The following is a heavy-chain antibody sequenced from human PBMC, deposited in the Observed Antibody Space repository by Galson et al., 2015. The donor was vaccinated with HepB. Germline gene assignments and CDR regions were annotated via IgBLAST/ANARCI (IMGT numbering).Heavy chain of an antibody. CDR3: AREGIHDYGPFDP. CDR2: IKQDGSEK. D-gene: IGHD4-17*01. V-gene: IGHV3-7*05. Sequence: SLRLSCAASGFTFSSYWMSWVRQAPGKGLEWVANIKQDGSEKYYVDSVKGRFTISRDNAKNSLYLQMNSPRAEDTAVYYCAREGIHDYGPFDPWGQGTLVTVSS. J-gene: IGHJ5*02. CDR1: GFTFSSYW.